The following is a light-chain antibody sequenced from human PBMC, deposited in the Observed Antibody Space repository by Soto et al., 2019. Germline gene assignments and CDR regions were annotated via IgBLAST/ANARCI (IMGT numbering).Light chain of an antibody. CDR2: DAS. CDR3: QQYNRWPLT. V-gene: IGKV3-15*01. Sequence: LAPSPESLAVSMGERATINCRASHSIYDKLAWYQQKPGQTPRLLIYDASTRATGISGSFSGSGSGTEFTLTISSLQSEDFAVYYCQQYNRWPLTFGGGTK. J-gene: IGKJ4*01. CDR1: HSIYDK.